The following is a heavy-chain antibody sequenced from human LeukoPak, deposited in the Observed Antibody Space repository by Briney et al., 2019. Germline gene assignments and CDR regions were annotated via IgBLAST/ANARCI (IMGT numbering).Heavy chain of an antibody. V-gene: IGHV4-59*01. D-gene: IGHD6-6*01. CDR2: IYYSGST. Sequence: SETLSLTCTVSGGSISSYYWSWIRQPPGKGLEWIGYIYYSGSTNYNPSLKSRVTISVDTSKNQFSLKLSSVTAGDTAVYYCASTFSSSSSPTWFDPWGQGTLVTVSS. CDR1: GGSISSYY. J-gene: IGHJ5*02. CDR3: ASTFSSSSSPTWFDP.